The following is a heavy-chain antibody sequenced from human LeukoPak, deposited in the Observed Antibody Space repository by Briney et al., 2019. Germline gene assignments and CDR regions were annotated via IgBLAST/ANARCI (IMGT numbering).Heavy chain of an antibody. Sequence: GGSLRLSCAASGFTFSSYAMHWVRQAPGKGLEYVSAISSNGGSTYYANSVKGRFTISRDNSKNTLYLQMNSLRAEDTAVYYCAKTPPPRVGATTGDYWGQGTLVTVSS. D-gene: IGHD1-26*01. CDR3: AKTPPPRVGATTGDY. V-gene: IGHV3-64*01. CDR1: GFTFSSYA. CDR2: ISSNGGST. J-gene: IGHJ4*02.